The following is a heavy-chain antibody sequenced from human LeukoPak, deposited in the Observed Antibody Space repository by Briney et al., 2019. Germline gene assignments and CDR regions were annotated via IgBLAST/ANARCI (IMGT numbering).Heavy chain of an antibody. CDR3: ATQSPITGTTGYWFDP. D-gene: IGHD1-7*01. J-gene: IGHJ5*02. CDR2: IYYSGST. Sequence: SETLSLTCTVSGGSISSGDYYGSWIRQPPGKGLEWIGYIYYSGSTYYNPSLKSRVTISVDTSKNQFSLKLSSVTAADTAVYYCATQSPITGTTGYWFDPWGQGTLVTVSS. V-gene: IGHV4-30-4*08. CDR1: GGSISSGDYY.